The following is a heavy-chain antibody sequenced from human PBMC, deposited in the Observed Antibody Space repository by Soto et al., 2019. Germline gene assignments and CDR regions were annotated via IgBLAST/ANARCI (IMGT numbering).Heavy chain of an antibody. J-gene: IGHJ6*02. CDR3: AGRAVRPHSIGYYYGMDV. D-gene: IGHD6-13*01. CDR1: GGSVSSGDYY. V-gene: IGHV4-30-4*01. CDR2: ISYGGST. Sequence: QVQLQGSGPGLVAPSQTLSLTCTVSGGSVSSGDYYWNWIRQSPGKGLEWIGHISYGGSTTYNPSLKSRVFISMNSSNNQVSLKVTSMTAADTAVYYCAGRAVRPHSIGYYYGMDVWGQGTTVTVSS.